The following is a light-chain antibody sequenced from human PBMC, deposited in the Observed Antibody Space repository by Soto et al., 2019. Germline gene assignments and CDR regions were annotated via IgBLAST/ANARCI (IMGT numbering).Light chain of an antibody. CDR2: GAS. V-gene: IGKV3-15*01. CDR3: QQYSNWPPGT. CDR1: QSVRSN. Sequence: EIVVTQSPATLSVSPGERATLSCRASQSVRSNLAWYQQKPVQAPRLLIYGASTRATGIPARFSGSGSGTEFTLTISSLQSEDFAVYYCQQYSNWPPGTFGQGTKVDIK. J-gene: IGKJ1*01.